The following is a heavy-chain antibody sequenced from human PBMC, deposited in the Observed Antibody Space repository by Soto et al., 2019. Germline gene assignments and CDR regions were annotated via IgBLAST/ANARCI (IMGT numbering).Heavy chain of an antibody. Sequence: SVKVSCKASGFTFTSSAVQWVRQARGQRLEWIGWIVVGSGNTNYAQKFQERVTITRDVSTSTAYMELSSLRSEDTAVYYCAASEGIFGVVTHNYYYYGIDVWGQGTTVTVSS. CDR3: AASEGIFGVVTHNYYYYGIDV. CDR2: IVVGSGNT. CDR1: GFTFTSSA. D-gene: IGHD3-3*01. J-gene: IGHJ6*02. V-gene: IGHV1-58*01.